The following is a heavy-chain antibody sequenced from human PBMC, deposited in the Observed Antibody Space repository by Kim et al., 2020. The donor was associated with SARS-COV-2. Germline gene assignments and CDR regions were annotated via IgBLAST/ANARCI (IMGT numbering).Heavy chain of an antibody. CDR3: AREGEDGDYVLDY. J-gene: IGHJ4*02. D-gene: IGHD4-17*01. Sequence: YAQKLQGRVTMTTDTATSTAYMELRRLRSDDTAVYYCAREGEDGDYVLDYWGQGTLVTVSS. V-gene: IGHV1-18*01.